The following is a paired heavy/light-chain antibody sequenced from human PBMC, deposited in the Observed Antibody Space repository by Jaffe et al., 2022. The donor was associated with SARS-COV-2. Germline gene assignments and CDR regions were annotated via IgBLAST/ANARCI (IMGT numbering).Heavy chain of an antibody. V-gene: IGHV3-30*04. D-gene: IGHD3-22*01. CDR1: GFIFSTYA. Sequence: QVRLVESGGGVVQPGRSLRLSCAASGFIFSTYAMVWVRQAPGKGLEWVAITSYDGSKKFYTDSMRGRFTISRDNSKNTLYLQMNSLRGEDTAVYYCARGVYDSDAYRTGIDYWGQGTLVTVSS. CDR3: ARGVYDSDAYRTGIDY. CDR2: TSYDGSKK. J-gene: IGHJ4*02.
Light chain of an antibody. J-gene: IGKJ5*01. V-gene: IGKV2-28*01. Sequence: DIVMTQSPLSLPVTPGEPASISCRSSQSLLHSNGYNYLDWFLQKPGQSPQLLISLGSNRASGVPDRFSGSGSGTDFTLKISRVEAEDVGVYYCMQGLQIPITFGQGTRLEIK. CDR1: QSLLHSNGYNY. CDR3: MQGLQIPIT. CDR2: LGS.